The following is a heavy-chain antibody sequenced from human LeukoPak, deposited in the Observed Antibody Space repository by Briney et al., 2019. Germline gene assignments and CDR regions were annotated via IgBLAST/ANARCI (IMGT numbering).Heavy chain of an antibody. Sequence: AXVXXSCKASGYTFTRYGIKWVGQARGQGLEWMGWISGYNGNTNYAQKFQGRVTMTTDTYKGTAYMEVRSLRSYDTPVYHCARSRDGSRWGAFDIWGQGTMVTVSS. CDR2: ISGYNGNT. CDR3: ARSRDGSRWGAFDI. V-gene: IGHV1-18*01. CDR1: GYTFTRYG. D-gene: IGHD5-24*01. J-gene: IGHJ3*02.